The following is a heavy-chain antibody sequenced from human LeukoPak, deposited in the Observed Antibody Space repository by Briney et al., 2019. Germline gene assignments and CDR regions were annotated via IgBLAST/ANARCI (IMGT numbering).Heavy chain of an antibody. V-gene: IGHV3-11*01. D-gene: IGHD4-17*01. Sequence: GGSLRLSCAASGFTFSDYYVSWIRQAPGKGPEWISYISGSGSSIYYADSAKGRFTISRDNAKNSLYLQMNGLTVDDTAMYYCARLPITVTTLDYWGQGTLVTVSS. CDR1: GFTFSDYY. CDR2: ISGSGSSI. CDR3: ARLPITVTTLDY. J-gene: IGHJ4*02.